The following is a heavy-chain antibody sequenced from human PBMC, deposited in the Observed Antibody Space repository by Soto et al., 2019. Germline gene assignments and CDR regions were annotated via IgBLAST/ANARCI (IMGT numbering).Heavy chain of an antibody. D-gene: IGHD6-19*01. V-gene: IGHV3-23*01. CDR3: AKADDQQWLLPHLEN. CDR1: GFKFNKYA. CDR2: VSCCGGTA. J-gene: IGHJ4*02. Sequence: EVQLLESGGGLVRPGESLRLSCAASGFKFNKYAMSWVRQAPGEGLEWVAGVSCCGGTASYADSVKGRFTIARDDAKNTLYLDMNSLRVEDTAEYYCAKADDQQWLLPHLENWGRGTLVTVS.